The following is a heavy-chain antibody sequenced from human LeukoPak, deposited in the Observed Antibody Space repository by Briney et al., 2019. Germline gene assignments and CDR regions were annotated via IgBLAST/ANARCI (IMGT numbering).Heavy chain of an antibody. CDR2: ISSSGSTI. V-gene: IGHV3-48*03. D-gene: IGHD3-3*02. Sequence: PGGSLRLSCAASGFTFSSYEMNWVRQAPGKGLEWVSYISSSGSTIYYADSVKGRFTISRDNAKNSLYLQMDSLRAEDTAVYYCARDSQHLNFDHWGQGTLVTVSS. CDR3: ARDSQHLNFDH. CDR1: GFTFSSYE. J-gene: IGHJ4*02.